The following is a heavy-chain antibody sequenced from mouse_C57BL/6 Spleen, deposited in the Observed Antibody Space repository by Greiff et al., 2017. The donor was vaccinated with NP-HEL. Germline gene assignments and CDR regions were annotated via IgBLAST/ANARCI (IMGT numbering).Heavy chain of an antibody. D-gene: IGHD1-1*01. CDR1: GYAFSSSW. V-gene: IGHV1-82*01. Sequence: LQESGPELVKPGASVKISCKASGYAFSSSWMNWVKQRPGTGLEWIGRIYPGDGDTNYNGKFKGKATLTADKSSSTAYMQLSSLTSEDSAVYFCASTVVRFDYWGQGTTLTVSS. CDR2: IYPGDGDT. CDR3: ASTVVRFDY. J-gene: IGHJ2*01.